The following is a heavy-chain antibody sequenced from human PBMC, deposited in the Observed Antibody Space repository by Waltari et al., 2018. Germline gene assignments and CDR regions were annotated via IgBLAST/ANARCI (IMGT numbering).Heavy chain of an antibody. Sequence: QVQLVQSGPEVKKPGASVKVSCKASGYSFTSYGIHWVRQAPGQSPEWMGWINTGNGKTKCLEKFQGRVTFTRDTSASAAYMELSSLRSEDTAVYYCARDQSREGYKRVLDVWGQGTTVTVSS. CDR2: INTGNGKT. J-gene: IGHJ6*02. CDR1: GYSFTSYG. V-gene: IGHV1-3*04. CDR3: ARDQSREGYKRVLDV. D-gene: IGHD5-12*01.